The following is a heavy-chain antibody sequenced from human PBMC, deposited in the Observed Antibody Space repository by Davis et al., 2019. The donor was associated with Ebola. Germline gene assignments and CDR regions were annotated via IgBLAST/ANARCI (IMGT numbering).Heavy chain of an antibody. Sequence: GESLKISCAASGFTFSSYGMHWVRQAPGKGLEWVAVISYDGSNKYYADSVKGRFTISRDNSKNTLYLQMNSLRAEDTAVYYCRGSSLIWFGELFPDYWGQGTLVTVSS. CDR2: ISYDGSNK. V-gene: IGHV3-30*03. CDR1: GFTFSSYG. J-gene: IGHJ4*02. D-gene: IGHD3-10*01. CDR3: RGSSLIWFGELFPDY.